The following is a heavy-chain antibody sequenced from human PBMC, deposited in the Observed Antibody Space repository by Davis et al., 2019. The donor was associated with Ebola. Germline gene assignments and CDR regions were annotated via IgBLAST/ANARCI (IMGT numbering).Heavy chain of an antibody. D-gene: IGHD2-2*01. J-gene: IGHJ4*02. CDR2: ISSSSSYI. CDR1: GFTFSSYS. CDR3: ARDRYQLPLDY. V-gene: IGHV3-21*01. Sequence: GESLKISCAASGFTFSSYSMNWVRQAPGKGLEWVSSISSSSSYIYYAVSVKGRFTISRDNAKNSLYLQMNSLRAEDTAVYYCARDRYQLPLDYWGQGTLVTVSS.